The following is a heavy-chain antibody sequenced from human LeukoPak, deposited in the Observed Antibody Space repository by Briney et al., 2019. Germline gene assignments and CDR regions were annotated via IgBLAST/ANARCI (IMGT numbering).Heavy chain of an antibody. V-gene: IGHV1-8*01. J-gene: IGHJ5*02. D-gene: IGHD3-22*01. Sequence: ASVKVSCKASGYTFTSYDINWVRQATGQGLEWMGWMKPNTGDTGYAQEFQGRVTMTRNTSTGTAYMELSSLTSEDTAVYYCARMHYYDTINPNWFDPWGQGTLVTVSS. CDR1: GYTFTSYD. CDR3: ARMHYYDTINPNWFDP. CDR2: MKPNTGDT.